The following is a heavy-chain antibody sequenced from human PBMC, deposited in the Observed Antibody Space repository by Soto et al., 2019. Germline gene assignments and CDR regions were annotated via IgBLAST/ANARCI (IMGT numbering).Heavy chain of an antibody. CDR2: ISGSSSYI. CDR1: GFTFSNNA. CDR3: ARYYNAMDV. Sequence: GGSLRLSCSVSGFTFSNNAMTWVRQAPGKGLEWVSSISGSSSYIYYAESVRGRVTISRDNAKNSLYLQMNSLRAEDTAVYYCARYYNAMDVWGQGTTVTVSS. V-gene: IGHV3-21*01. J-gene: IGHJ6*02.